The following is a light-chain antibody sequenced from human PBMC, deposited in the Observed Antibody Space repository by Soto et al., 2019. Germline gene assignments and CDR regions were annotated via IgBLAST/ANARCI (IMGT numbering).Light chain of an antibody. CDR2: DAS. V-gene: IGKV3-11*01. CDR1: QSVSNF. CDR3: QQRSSWPIT. Sequence: EIVLTQSPATPSLSPVSRATLSCRASQSVSNFLAWYQQIPGQAPSLLIYDASNRATGIPARFSGSGSGTDFTLTISSLEPEDFAIYYCQQRSSWPITFGPGTKVDIK. J-gene: IGKJ3*01.